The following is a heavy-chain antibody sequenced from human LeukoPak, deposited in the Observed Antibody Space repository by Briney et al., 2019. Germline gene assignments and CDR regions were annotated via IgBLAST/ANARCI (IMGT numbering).Heavy chain of an antibody. D-gene: IGHD3-22*01. V-gene: IGHV7-4-1*02. CDR1: GYTFTSYA. Sequence: ASVKVSCKASGYTFTSYAMNWVRQAPGQGLEWMGWINTNTGNPTYAQGFTGRFVFSLDTSVSTAYLQISSLKAEDTAVYYCARDLVDYYDSSGYDFDYWGQGTLVTVSS. CDR3: ARDLVDYYDSSGYDFDY. CDR2: INTNTGNP. J-gene: IGHJ4*02.